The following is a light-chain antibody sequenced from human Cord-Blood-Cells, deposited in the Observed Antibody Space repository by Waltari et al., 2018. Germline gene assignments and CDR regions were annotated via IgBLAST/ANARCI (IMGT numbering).Light chain of an antibody. CDR1: QSISSY. CDR2: AAS. CDR3: QQSYSTPWR. Sequence: DIQMTQYPSSLSASVGDRVTITCRASQSISSYLNWYQQKPGKAPQLLIYAASSLQSGVPSRFSGSGSGTDFTLTISSLQPEDFATYYCQQSYSTPWRFGQGTKVEIK. J-gene: IGKJ1*01. V-gene: IGKV1-39*01.